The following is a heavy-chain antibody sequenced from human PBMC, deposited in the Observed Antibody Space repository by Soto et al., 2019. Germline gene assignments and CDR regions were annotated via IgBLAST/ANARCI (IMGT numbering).Heavy chain of an antibody. CDR2: ITGSGAGI. V-gene: IGHV3-23*01. J-gene: IGHJ4*02. D-gene: IGHD1-26*01. Sequence: VQVLESGGGLVQPGDSLRLSCAASGFTFRNYAIAWVRQAPGKGLEWVSVITGSGAGIYYADSVKGRFTISRDNSRDTAYLQMNSLRAEDTAVYYCAKHRSGSLSEWGQGTLVPVSS. CDR3: AKHRSGSLSE. CDR1: GFTFRNYA.